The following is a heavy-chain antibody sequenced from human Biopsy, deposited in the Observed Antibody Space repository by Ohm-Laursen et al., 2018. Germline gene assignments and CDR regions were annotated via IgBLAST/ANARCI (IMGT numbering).Heavy chain of an antibody. D-gene: IGHD6-19*01. J-gene: IGHJ3*02. V-gene: IGHV4-39*01. CDR1: GGSISSSTTYY. CDR2: IYNTETT. Sequence: TLSLTCTVSGGSISSSTTYYWAWLRQPPGKGLEWIGSIYNTETTFYNPSLKSRVTISVDTSTNQFSLKVSSVTAADTAVYYCAKHGSGWTGDDAFHIWGQGTMVTVSS. CDR3: AKHGSGWTGDDAFHI.